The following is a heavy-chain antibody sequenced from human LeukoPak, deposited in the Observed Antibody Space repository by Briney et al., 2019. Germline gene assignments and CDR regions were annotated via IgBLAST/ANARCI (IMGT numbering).Heavy chain of an antibody. J-gene: IGHJ4*02. D-gene: IGHD6-19*01. V-gene: IGHV1-24*01. CDR3: ATDLWPPGRSSGWYLGH. CDR2: FDPEDGET. CDR1: GYTLTELS. Sequence: ASVKVSCKVSGYTLTELSMHWVRQAPGKGLEWMGGFDPEDGETIYAQKFQGRVTMTEDTSTDTAYMELSSLRSEDTAVYYCATDLWPPGRSSGWYLGHWGQGTLVTVSS.